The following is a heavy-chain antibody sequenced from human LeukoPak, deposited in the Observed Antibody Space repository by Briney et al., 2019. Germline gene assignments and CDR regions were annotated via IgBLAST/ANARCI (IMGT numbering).Heavy chain of an antibody. V-gene: IGHV3-66*01. J-gene: IGHJ4*02. D-gene: IGHD3-10*01. CDR3: ARTLYFGDLFYDY. CDR1: WITVNKHY. Sequence: GFLRLSRAASWITVNKHYMRWVRPAPGKGLDWGSVLYSGGSTYYADSVKGRFTISRDNSKNTLYLQMNSLRAEDTAVYHCARTLYFGDLFYDYWGQGTLVTVSS. CDR2: LYSGGST.